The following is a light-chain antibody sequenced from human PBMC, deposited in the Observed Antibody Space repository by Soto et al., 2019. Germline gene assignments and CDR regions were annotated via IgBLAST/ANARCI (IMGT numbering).Light chain of an antibody. CDR2: EGS. V-gene: IGLV2-23*01. J-gene: IGLJ1*01. Sequence: QSVLTQPASVSGSPGQSITISCTGTSSDVGSYNLVSWYQQHPGKAPKLMIYEGSKRPSGVSNRFSGSKSGNTASLTISGLQAEDEADYYCCSYAGSNYVFGTGTKGTVL. CDR3: CSYAGSNYV. CDR1: SSDVGSYNL.